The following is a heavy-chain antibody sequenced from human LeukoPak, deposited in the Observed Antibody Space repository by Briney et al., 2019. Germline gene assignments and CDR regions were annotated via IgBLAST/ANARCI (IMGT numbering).Heavy chain of an antibody. CDR2: ISRSSGNI. D-gene: IGHD2-21*01. V-gene: IGHV3-11*01. Sequence: GGSLRLSCAASGFTFSDYYMTWIRQAPGKGLEWVSHISRSSGNIYYADSVQGRFTVSRDNGKKSLYLQMSYLRAEDTVVYYCVREAKMTNILWGQGTLVTVSS. CDR3: VREAKMTNIL. CDR1: GFTFSDYY. J-gene: IGHJ4*02.